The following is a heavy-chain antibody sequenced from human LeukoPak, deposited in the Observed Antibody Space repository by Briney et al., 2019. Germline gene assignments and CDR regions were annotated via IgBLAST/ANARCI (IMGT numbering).Heavy chain of an antibody. CDR1: GYTFTSYD. CDR3: ARDDRQRRHFDY. V-gene: IGHV1-8*01. D-gene: IGHD6-25*01. CDR2: MNPNSGNT. Sequence: ASVKVSCKASGYTFTSYDINWVRQATGQGLEWMGWMNPNSGNTGYAQKLQGRVTMTTDTSTSTAYMELRSLRSDDTAVYYCARDDRQRRHFDYWGQGTLVTVSS. J-gene: IGHJ4*02.